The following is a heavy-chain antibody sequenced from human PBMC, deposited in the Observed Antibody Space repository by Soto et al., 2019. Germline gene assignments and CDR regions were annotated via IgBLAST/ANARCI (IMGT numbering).Heavy chain of an antibody. CDR2: VYFSGTT. CDR1: GVSITTTSYY. CDR3: ARHGSY. J-gene: IGHJ4*02. Sequence: PSETLSLTCTVSGVSITTTSYYWGWIRQPPGKGLEWIGSVYFSGTTYYNPSLKSRVTISVDMSKNHFSLRLSSVTAADTAIYYCARHGSYWGQGTLVTVSS. V-gene: IGHV4-39*01.